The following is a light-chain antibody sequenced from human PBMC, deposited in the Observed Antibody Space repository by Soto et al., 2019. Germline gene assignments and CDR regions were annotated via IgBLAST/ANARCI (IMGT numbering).Light chain of an antibody. CDR2: GAS. CDR1: QSITSSY. V-gene: IGKV3-20*01. J-gene: IGKJ1*01. CDR3: QQYGSSQWT. Sequence: EIVLTQSPGTLSLSPGERATLSCRASQSITSSYLAWHQQKPGQAPRLLIYGASTRATGIPDRFSGSGSGTDFTLTISILEPEDFAVYYCQQYGSSQWTFGQVTKVEIK.